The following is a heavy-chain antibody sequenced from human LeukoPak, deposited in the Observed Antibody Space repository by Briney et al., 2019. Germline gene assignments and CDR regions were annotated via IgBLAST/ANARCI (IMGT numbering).Heavy chain of an antibody. CDR1: GYSFTSYW. D-gene: IGHD3-22*01. V-gene: IGHV5-51*01. CDR2: IYPGDSDT. CDR3: ARLRDYYDSSGYNWFDP. J-gene: IGHJ5*02. Sequence: GESLKISCKGSGYSFTSYWIGWVRQMPGKGLEWMGIIYPGDSDTRYSPSFQGQVTISADKSISTAYLQRSSLKASDTAMYYCARLRDYYDSSGYNWFDPWGQGTLVTVSS.